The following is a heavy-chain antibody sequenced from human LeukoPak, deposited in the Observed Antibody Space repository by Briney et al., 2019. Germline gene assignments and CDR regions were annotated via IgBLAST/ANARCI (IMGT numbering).Heavy chain of an antibody. J-gene: IGHJ5*02. CDR1: GYTFTSYG. Sequence: ASVKVSCTASGYTFTSYGISWVRQAPGQGLEWMGWISAYNGNTNYAQKLQGRVTMTTDTSTSTAYMELRSLRSDDTAVYYCARDLVAMVRGVGFDPWGQGTLVTVSS. CDR2: ISAYNGNT. V-gene: IGHV1-18*01. CDR3: ARDLVAMVRGVGFDP. D-gene: IGHD3-10*01.